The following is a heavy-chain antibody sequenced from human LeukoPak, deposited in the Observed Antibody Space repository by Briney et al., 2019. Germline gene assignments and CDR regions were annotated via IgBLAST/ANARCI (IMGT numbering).Heavy chain of an antibody. Sequence: SGGSLRLSCAASGFTFSSYAMSWVRQAPGKGLEWVSAISGSGGSTYYADSVKGRFTISRDNSKNTLYLQMNSLRAEDTAVYYCAKDLGIAVAGTVDYWGQGTLVTVS. D-gene: IGHD6-19*01. CDR3: AKDLGIAVAGTVDY. V-gene: IGHV3-23*01. J-gene: IGHJ4*02. CDR1: GFTFSSYA. CDR2: ISGSGGST.